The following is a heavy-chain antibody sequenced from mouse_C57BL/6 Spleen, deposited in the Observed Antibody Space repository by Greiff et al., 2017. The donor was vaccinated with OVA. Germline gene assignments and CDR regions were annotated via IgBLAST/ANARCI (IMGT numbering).Heavy chain of an antibody. V-gene: IGHV5-9-1*02. CDR1: GYTFSSYA. CDR3: TRDVLFAY. Sequence: EVKLMESGAGLVKPGGSLKLSCAASGYTFSSYAMSWVRQTPEKRLEWVAYISSGGDYIYYADTVKGRFTISRDNARNTLYLQMSSLKSEDTAMYYCTRDVLFAYWGQGTLVTVSA. CDR2: ISSGGDYI. J-gene: IGHJ3*01.